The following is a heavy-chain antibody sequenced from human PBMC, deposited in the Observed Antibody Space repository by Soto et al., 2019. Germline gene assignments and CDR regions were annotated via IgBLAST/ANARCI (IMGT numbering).Heavy chain of an antibody. Sequence: GESLKISCTGSGFSFANYMIWIRQAPGKGLEWVSYISSSGTGIYYGDSVKGRFTISRDNAKNSLYLQMNSLRAEDTAVYYCARAYSDAFDIWGQGTMVTVSS. D-gene: IGHD2-15*01. J-gene: IGHJ3*02. CDR3: ARAYSDAFDI. CDR2: ISSSGTGI. CDR1: GFSFANY. V-gene: IGHV3-11*01.